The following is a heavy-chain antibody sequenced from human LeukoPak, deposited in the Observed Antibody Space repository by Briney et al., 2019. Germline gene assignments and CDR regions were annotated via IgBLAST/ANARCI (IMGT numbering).Heavy chain of an antibody. CDR3: AKDTYYDSRGYLDC. V-gene: IGHV3-7*03. CDR2: IKQDGSEK. CDR1: GFTFSSYW. D-gene: IGHD3-22*01. Sequence: GGSLRLSCAASGFTFSSYWMSWVRQAPGKGLEWVANIKQDGSEKYYVDSVKGRLTISRDNSKNTLYLQMNSLRADDTAVYYCAKDTYYDSRGYLDCWGQGTLVTVSS. J-gene: IGHJ4*02.